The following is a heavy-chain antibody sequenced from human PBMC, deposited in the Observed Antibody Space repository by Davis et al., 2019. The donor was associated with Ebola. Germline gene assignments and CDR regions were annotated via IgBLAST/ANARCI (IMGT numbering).Heavy chain of an antibody. Sequence: MPSETLSLTCTVSGGSISSSSYYWGWIRQPPGKGLEWIGSIYYSGSTYYNPSLKSRVTISVDTSKNHFSLKLLSVTAADTAVYYCARRQGSKLDSWGQGTLVTVSS. CDR1: GGSISSSSYY. V-gene: IGHV4-39*07. CDR3: ARRQGSKLDS. CDR2: IYYSGST. J-gene: IGHJ4*02. D-gene: IGHD5-24*01.